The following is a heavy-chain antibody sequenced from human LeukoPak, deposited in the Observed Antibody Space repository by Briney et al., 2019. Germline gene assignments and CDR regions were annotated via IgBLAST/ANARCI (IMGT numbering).Heavy chain of an antibody. CDR2: INPSGGST. V-gene: IGHV1-46*01. CDR3: ARSSITMIVVAYGFDY. J-gene: IGHJ4*02. Sequence: ASVKVSCKASGYTFTSYYMHWVRQAPGQGLEWMGIINPSGGSTSYAQKFQGRVTMTRDTSTSTVHMELSSLRSEDTAVYYCARSSITMIVVAYGFDYWGQGTLVTVSS. D-gene: IGHD3-22*01. CDR1: GYTFTSYY.